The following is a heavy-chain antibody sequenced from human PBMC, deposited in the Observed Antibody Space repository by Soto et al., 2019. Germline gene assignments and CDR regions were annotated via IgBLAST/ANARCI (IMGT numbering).Heavy chain of an antibody. CDR3: AHRPYTSGWFVFPH. CDR2: IYWDGDQ. J-gene: IGHJ1*01. D-gene: IGHD6-19*01. CDR1: GFSLSTGGVG. Sequence: QITLKESGPTLVKPTQTLTLTCTFSGFSLSTGGVGVGWIRQPPGKALEWLALIYWDGDQRYSPSLRSRLTITKDTSKDQVVLTMPNMDPVATGTYYCAHRPYTSGWFVFPHWGQGTLVTVSS. V-gene: IGHV2-5*02.